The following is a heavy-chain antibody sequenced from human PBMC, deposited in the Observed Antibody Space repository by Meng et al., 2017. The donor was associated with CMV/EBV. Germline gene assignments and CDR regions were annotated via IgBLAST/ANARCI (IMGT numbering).Heavy chain of an antibody. J-gene: IGHJ5*02. CDR3: ARDLELRPWFDP. CDR1: GGTFSSYT. D-gene: IGHD1-7*01. CDR2: IIPILGIA. V-gene: IGHV1-69*04. Sequence: SVKVSCKASGGTFSSYTISWVRQAPGQGLEWMGRIIPILGIANYAQKFQGRVTITADKSTSTAYMELSSLRSEDTAVYYCARDLELRPWFDPWGQGTLVTVSS.